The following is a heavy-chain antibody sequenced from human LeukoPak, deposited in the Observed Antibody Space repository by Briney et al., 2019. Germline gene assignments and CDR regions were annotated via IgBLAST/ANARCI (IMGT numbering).Heavy chain of an antibody. CDR1: GFTFSSYA. D-gene: IGHD6-19*01. CDR2: ISGSGGST. V-gene: IGHV3-23*01. J-gene: IGHJ4*02. Sequence: GGSLRLSCAASGFTFSSYAMSWVRQAPGKGLEWVSAISGSGGSTYYAGSVKGRFTISRDNSKNTLYLQMNSLRAEDTAVYYCAKDTFASTIEMSIAVAGTYFDYWGQGTLVTVSS. CDR3: AKDTFASTIEMSIAVAGTYFDY.